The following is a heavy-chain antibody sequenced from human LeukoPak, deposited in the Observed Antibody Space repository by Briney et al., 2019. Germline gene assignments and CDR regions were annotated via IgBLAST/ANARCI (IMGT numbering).Heavy chain of an antibody. V-gene: IGHV3-23*01. Sequence: GGSLRLSCAASGFTFSSYGMSWVRQAPGKGLEWVSAISGSGGSTYYADSVKGRFTISRDNSKNTLYLQMNSLRAEDTAVYYCARVQYYGSGSYSFDYWGQGTLVTVSS. CDR3: ARVQYYGSGSYSFDY. CDR1: GFTFSSYG. CDR2: ISGSGGST. D-gene: IGHD3-10*01. J-gene: IGHJ4*02.